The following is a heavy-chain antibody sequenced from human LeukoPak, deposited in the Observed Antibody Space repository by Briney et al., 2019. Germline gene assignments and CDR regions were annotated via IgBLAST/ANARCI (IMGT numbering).Heavy chain of an antibody. CDR3: ARERYYDSSGRYFDY. D-gene: IGHD3-22*01. CDR1: GVSISSYY. Sequence: SETLSLTCTVSGVSISSYYWSWIRQPPGKGLEWIGYIYYSGSTYYNPSLKSRVTISVDTSKNQFSLKLSSVTAADTAVYYCARERYYDSSGRYFDYWGQGTLVTVSS. CDR2: IYYSGST. J-gene: IGHJ4*02. V-gene: IGHV4-59*06.